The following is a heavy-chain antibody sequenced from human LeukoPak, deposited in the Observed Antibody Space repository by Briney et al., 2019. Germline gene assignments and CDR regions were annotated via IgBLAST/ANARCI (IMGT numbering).Heavy chain of an antibody. CDR2: INPNSGGT. V-gene: IGHV1-2*06. D-gene: IGHD4-17*01. Sequence: ASVKVSCKASGYTFTGYYMHWVRQAPGQGLEWRGRINPNSGGTNYAQKFQGRVTMTRDTSISTAYMELSRLRSDDTAVYYCARDTTLTNPFDYWGQGTLVTVSS. J-gene: IGHJ4*02. CDR3: ARDTTLTNPFDY. CDR1: GYTFTGYY.